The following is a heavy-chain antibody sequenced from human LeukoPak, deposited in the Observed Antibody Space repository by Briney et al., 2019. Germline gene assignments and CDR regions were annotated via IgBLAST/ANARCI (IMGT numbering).Heavy chain of an antibody. J-gene: IGHJ3*02. CDR3: ATSPYGDYVAFDI. V-gene: IGHV1-18*01. D-gene: IGHD4-17*01. Sequence: GASVKASCKASGYTFTGYGISWVRQAPGQGLEWMGWISAYNGNTNYAQKLQGRVTMTTDTSTSTAYMELRSLRSDDTAVYYCATSPYGDYVAFDIWGQGTMVTVSS. CDR2: ISAYNGNT. CDR1: GYTFTGYG.